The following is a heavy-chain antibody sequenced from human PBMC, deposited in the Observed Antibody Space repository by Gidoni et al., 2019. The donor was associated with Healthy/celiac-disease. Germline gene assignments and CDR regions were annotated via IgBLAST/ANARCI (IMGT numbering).Heavy chain of an antibody. Sequence: EVQLLESGGGLVQPGGSLRLSCAASGVTFSSYAMSWVRQAPGKGLEWVSAISGSGGSTYYADSVKGRFTISRDNSKNTLYLQMNSLRAEDTAVYYCAKAPRGNYVSSDYWGQGTLVTVSS. CDR2: ISGSGGST. CDR3: AKAPRGNYVSSDY. J-gene: IGHJ4*02. D-gene: IGHD1-7*01. CDR1: GVTFSSYA. V-gene: IGHV3-23*01.